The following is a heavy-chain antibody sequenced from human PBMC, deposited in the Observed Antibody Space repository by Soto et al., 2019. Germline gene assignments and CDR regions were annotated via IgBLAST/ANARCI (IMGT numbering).Heavy chain of an antibody. V-gene: IGHV1-3*01. CDR3: AKVRGLGVFAI. J-gene: IGHJ3*02. D-gene: IGHD2-8*01. CDR2: INAANGDT. CDR1: GYTFTSYG. Sequence: CASVKVSCKASGYTFTSYGIHWVRQAPGQRLEWMGWINAANGDTKYSPKFQGRVTMTTDTSTSTAYMELRSLRSDDTAVYYCAKVRGLGVFAIWGQGTRGTVS.